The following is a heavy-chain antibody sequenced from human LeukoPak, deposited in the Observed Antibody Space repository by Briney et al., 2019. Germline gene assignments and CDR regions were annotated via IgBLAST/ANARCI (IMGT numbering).Heavy chain of an antibody. CDR3: ARDGLTDKSNWAPDD. D-gene: IGHD1-1*01. V-gene: IGHV3-7*01. CDR2: IKQDGSEK. Sequence: EPGGSLRLSCAASGFTFSRYYMTWVRQAPGKGLEWVANIKQDGSEKFYVDSVKGRFTISRDNAKNSLYLQMSSLRAEDTAVYYCARDGLTDKSNWAPDDWGQGTLVTVSS. CDR1: GFTFSRYY. J-gene: IGHJ4*02.